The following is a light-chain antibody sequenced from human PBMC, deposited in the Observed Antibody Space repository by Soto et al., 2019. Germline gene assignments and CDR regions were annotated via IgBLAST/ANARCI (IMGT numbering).Light chain of an antibody. CDR2: GAS. CDR1: QSVSSSY. Sequence: EIVLTQSPGTLSLSKGERATLSCRASQSVSSSYLAWYQQKPGQAPRLLIYGASSRATGIPDRFSGSGSGTDFTLTISRLEPEDFAVYYCQQCGDSPWAFGQGSKVDIK. CDR3: QQCGDSPWA. V-gene: IGKV3-20*01. J-gene: IGKJ1*01.